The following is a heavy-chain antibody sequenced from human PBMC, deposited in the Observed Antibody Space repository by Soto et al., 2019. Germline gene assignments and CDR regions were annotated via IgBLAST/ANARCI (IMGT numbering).Heavy chain of an antibody. CDR1: GYTFTSYD. D-gene: IGHD3-10*01. J-gene: IGHJ4*02. CDR2: MNPNSGNT. V-gene: IGHV1-8*01. CDR3: ARGLSLWFGELSPH. Sequence: QVQLVQSGAEVKKPGASVKVSCKASGYTFTSYDINWVRQATGQGLEWMGWMNPNSGNTGYAQKFQGRVTMTKNTSISTAYMELSSLRSEDTAVYYCARGLSLWFGELSPHWGQGTLVTVSS.